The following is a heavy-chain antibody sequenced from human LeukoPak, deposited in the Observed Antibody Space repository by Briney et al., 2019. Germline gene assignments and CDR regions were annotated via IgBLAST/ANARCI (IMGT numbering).Heavy chain of an antibody. D-gene: IGHD4-17*01. V-gene: IGHV4-31*03. CDR2: IYYSGST. Sequence: SSQTLSLTCTVSGGSISSGGYYWSWIRQHPGKGLEWIGYIYYSGSTYYNPSLKSRVTISVDTSKNQFSLKLSSVTAADTAVYYCARDRSYGDYLAAFDIWGQGTMVTVSS. J-gene: IGHJ3*02. CDR1: GGSISSGGYY. CDR3: ARDRSYGDYLAAFDI.